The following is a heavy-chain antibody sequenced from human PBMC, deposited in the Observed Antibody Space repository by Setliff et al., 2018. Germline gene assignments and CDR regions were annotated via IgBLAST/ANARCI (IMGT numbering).Heavy chain of an antibody. V-gene: IGHV7-4-1*02. Sequence: ASVKVSCKASGGTFSSYAISWVRQAPGQGLEWMGWIHTNTGNPTYAQGFTGRFVFSLDTSVSTAYLQITSLKAEDTAVYYCAKGPPSSGTYGGYFQHWGQGTLVTVSS. CDR2: IHTNTGNP. D-gene: IGHD1-26*01. CDR1: GGTFSSYA. CDR3: AKGPPSSGTYGGYFQH. J-gene: IGHJ1*01.